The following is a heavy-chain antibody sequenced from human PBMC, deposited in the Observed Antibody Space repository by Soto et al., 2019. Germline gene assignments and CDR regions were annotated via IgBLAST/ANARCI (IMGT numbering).Heavy chain of an antibody. D-gene: IGHD3-10*01. Sequence: QVQLQESGPGLVKPSETLSLTCTVSGGSISSYYWSWIRQPPGKGLEWIGYIYYSGSTNYNPSLKSLVTIPVDTSKTQCSMKLSSVTAADTAVYDCARYGSGSSVWFDPWGQGTLVTVSS. CDR3: ARYGSGSSVWFDP. J-gene: IGHJ5*02. CDR2: IYYSGST. CDR1: GGSISSYY. V-gene: IGHV4-59*01.